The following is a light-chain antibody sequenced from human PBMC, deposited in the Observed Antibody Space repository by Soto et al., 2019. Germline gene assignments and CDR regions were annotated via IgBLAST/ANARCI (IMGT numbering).Light chain of an antibody. CDR3: QQYAGWPLT. CDR2: KTS. CDR1: QGIGTN. Sequence: VMTQSPATVSVSPGERTSLSCRASQGIGTNLGWYQQKPGQAPRLLISKTSTRATGVPARFSGSGSGTEFTLTISSLQSEDIAVYYCQQYAGWPLTFGGGTKVDIK. V-gene: IGKV3-15*01. J-gene: IGKJ4*01.